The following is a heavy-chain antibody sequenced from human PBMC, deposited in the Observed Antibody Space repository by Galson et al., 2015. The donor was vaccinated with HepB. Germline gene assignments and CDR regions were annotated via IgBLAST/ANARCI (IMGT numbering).Heavy chain of an antibody. CDR2: ITSTSSTI. Sequence: SLRLSCAASGFTFSNCGMNWVRQAPGKGLEWVSYITSTSSTIYYADSVKGRFTMSRDNAKNSLYLQMDSLRDEDTAVYYCARDQLGYCSAKTCYNSHAFDIWGRGTMVTVSS. CDR1: GFTFSNCG. J-gene: IGHJ3*02. D-gene: IGHD2-2*02. CDR3: ARDQLGYCSAKTCYNSHAFDI. V-gene: IGHV3-48*02.